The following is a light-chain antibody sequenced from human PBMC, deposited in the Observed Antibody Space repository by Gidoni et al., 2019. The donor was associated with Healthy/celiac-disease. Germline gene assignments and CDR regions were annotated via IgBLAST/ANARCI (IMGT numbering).Light chain of an antibody. CDR1: QSLLHSNGYNY. J-gene: IGKJ1*01. CDR3: MQAIQTPRT. CDR2: FGS. V-gene: IGKV2-28*01. Sequence: DIVMTQSPLSLPVTPGEPASISCRSSQSLLHSNGYNYLDWYLQKPGQYPQLLIYFGSNRASGVPDRFSGSGSGTDFTLKISRVEAEDVGVYYCMQAIQTPRTFGQGTKVEIK.